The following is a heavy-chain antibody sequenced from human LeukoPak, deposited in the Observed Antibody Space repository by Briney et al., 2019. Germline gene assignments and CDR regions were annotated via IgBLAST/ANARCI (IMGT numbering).Heavy chain of an antibody. CDR1: GGSISCGDYY. J-gene: IGHJ4*02. D-gene: IGHD3-10*01. V-gene: IGHV4-30-4*08. CDR3: ARDSGTGDFDY. CDR2: IYYGGST. Sequence: SETLSLTCTVSGGSISCGDYYWSWIRQPPWKGLEWIGYIYYGGSTYYNPSLKSRVTISVDTSKNQFSLKLSSVTAADTAVYYCARDSGTGDFDYWGQGTLVTVSS.